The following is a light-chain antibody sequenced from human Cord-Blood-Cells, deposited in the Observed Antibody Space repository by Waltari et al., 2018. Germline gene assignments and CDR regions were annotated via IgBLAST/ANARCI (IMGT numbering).Light chain of an antibody. CDR1: KSVSSSY. V-gene: IGKV3-20*01. CDR2: GAS. Sequence: EIVLTQSPGTLSLSPGERATLSCRASKSVSSSYLAWYQQKPGQAPRLLIYGASSRGTGIPDRFSGSGSGTDFTLTISRLEPEDFAVYDCQQYGSSPPTWTFGQGTKVEIK. CDR3: QQYGSSPPTWT. J-gene: IGKJ1*01.